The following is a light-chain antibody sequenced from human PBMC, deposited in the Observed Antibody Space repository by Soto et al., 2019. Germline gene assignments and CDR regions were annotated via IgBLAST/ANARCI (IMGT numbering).Light chain of an antibody. V-gene: IGKV3-20*01. CDR1: QTVNSDY. CDR3: QHYDGSPRT. J-gene: IGKJ2*01. Sequence: ETVLTQSPGTVSLSPGERATLSCTTSQTVNSDYLAWYQQKPGQAPRLLIYGVFNRATGIPDRFSGSGSGTYFTLTISGLELEDSAVYYCQHYDGSPRTFGQGTNLEI. CDR2: GVF.